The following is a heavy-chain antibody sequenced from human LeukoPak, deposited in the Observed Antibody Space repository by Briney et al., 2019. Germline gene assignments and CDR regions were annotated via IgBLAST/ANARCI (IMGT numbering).Heavy chain of an antibody. CDR2: INPGGGGA. CDR3: ARGNPTNYGYYLYYFDY. CDR1: GYTFTGYY. V-gene: IGHV1-46*01. J-gene: IGHJ4*02. D-gene: IGHD4-17*01. Sequence: GASVKVSCKASGYTFTGYYMHWVRQAPGQGLEWIGIINPGGGGATYAPNFQGRVTMTRDTSTSTVYMELSSLRSEDTAVFYCARGNPTNYGYYLYYFDYWGQGTLVTVSS.